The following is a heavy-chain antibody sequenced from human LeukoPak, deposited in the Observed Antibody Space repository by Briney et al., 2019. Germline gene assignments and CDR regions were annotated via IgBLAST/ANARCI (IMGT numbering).Heavy chain of an antibody. CDR3: ARQYCSGGSCYSPPFDY. V-gene: IGHV3-23*01. D-gene: IGHD2-15*01. CDR2: ISGSGGST. Sequence: GGSLRLSCAASGFTFSSYAMSWVRQASGKGLEWVSAISGSGGSTYYADSVKGRFTISRDNSKNTLYLQMNSLRAEDTAVYYCARQYCSGGSCYSPPFDYWGQGTLVTVSS. J-gene: IGHJ4*02. CDR1: GFTFSSYA.